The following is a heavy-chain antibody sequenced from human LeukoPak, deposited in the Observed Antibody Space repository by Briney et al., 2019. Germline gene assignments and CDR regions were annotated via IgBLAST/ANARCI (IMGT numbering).Heavy chain of an antibody. J-gene: IGHJ5*02. D-gene: IGHD6-13*01. Sequence: ASVKVSCKASGYTFTTYAIHWVRQAPGQRLEWMGWINSGYGNTKYSQKFQGRVTITSDTSASTAYMEVRSLTSEDTAIYYCARDSYMAAADTWFDPWGRGTLVTVSS. CDR2: INSGYGNT. CDR1: GYTFTTYA. V-gene: IGHV1-3*01. CDR3: ARDSYMAAADTWFDP.